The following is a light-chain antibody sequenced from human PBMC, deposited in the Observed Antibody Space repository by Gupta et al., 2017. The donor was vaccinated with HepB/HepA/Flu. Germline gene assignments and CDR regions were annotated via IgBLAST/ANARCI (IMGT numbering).Light chain of an antibody. CDR2: DAS. CDR3: LQRSNWHT. Sequence: EIVLTQSPATLSLSPGERATLSCRASQSVANYIAWYQQKPGQAPRLLIYDASNRATGIPARFSGSGAGTDFTLTISRLEPEDFALYYWLQRSNWHTFGQGTKLEIK. CDR1: QSVANY. J-gene: IGKJ2*01. V-gene: IGKV3-11*01.